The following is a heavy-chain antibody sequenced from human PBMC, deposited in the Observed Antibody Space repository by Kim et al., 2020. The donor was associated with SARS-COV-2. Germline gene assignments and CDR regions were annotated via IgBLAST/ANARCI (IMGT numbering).Heavy chain of an antibody. D-gene: IGHD4-17*01. CDR1: GFTFSSYG. CDR2: ISYDGSNK. Sequence: GGSLRLSCAASGFTFSSYGMHWVRQAPGKGLEWVAVISYDGSNKYYADSVKGRFTISRDNSKNTLYLQMNSLRAEDTAVYYCARDGRDELTTVTGYGMDVWGQGTTVTVSS. J-gene: IGHJ6*02. V-gene: IGHV3-33*05. CDR3: ARDGRDELTTVTGYGMDV.